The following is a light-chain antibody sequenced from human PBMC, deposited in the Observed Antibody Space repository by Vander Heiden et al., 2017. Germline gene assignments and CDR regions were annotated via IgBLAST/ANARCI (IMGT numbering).Light chain of an antibody. CDR3: QQYGSSPRT. J-gene: IGKJ1*01. V-gene: IGKV3-20*01. Sequence: EIVLTQSPLTLSLSPGERATLSCRASQSVSSSYLAWYQQKPGQAPRLLIYGASSRATGIPDRFSGSGSGTDFTLTISRLEPEDFAVYYCQQYGSSPRTFGQGTKVEIK. CDR2: GAS. CDR1: QSVSSSY.